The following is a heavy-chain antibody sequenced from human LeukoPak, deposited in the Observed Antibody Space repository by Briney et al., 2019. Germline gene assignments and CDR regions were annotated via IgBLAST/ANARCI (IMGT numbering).Heavy chain of an antibody. D-gene: IGHD3-22*01. Sequence: GGSLRLSCAASGFTFNTYAMSWVRQSPGKGLEWVSGIGGSGANTDYADSVKGRFTISRDNSKATLYVQMNSLTAEDTAVYFCAKGWSIYYDGSGFPDYWGQGTLVTVSS. V-gene: IGHV3-23*01. CDR3: AKGWSIYYDGSGFPDY. CDR2: IGGSGANT. CDR1: GFTFNTYA. J-gene: IGHJ4*02.